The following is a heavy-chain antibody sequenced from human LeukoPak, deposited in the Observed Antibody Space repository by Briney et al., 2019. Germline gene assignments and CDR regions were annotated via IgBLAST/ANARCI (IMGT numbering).Heavy chain of an antibody. D-gene: IGHD3-10*01. V-gene: IGHV1-2*06. J-gene: IGHJ4*02. CDR1: GYTFTGYY. CDR2: INPNSGGT. CDR3: ARVRSGVDDY. Sequence: ASVKVSCTASGYTFTGYYMHWVRQAPGQGLEWMGRINPNSGGTNYAQKFQGRVTMTRGTSISTAYMELSRLRSDDTAVYYCARVRSGVDDYWGQGTLVTVSS.